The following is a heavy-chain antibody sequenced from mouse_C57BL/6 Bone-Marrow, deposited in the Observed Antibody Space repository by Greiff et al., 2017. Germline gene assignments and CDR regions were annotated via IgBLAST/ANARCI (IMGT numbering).Heavy chain of an antibody. CDR1: GYAFSSSW. J-gene: IGHJ3*01. CDR2: IYPGDGDT. D-gene: IGHD1-1*01. Sequence: QVQLQQSGPELVKPGASVKISCKASGYAFSSSWMNWVKQRPGKGLEWIGRIYPGDGDTNYNGKFKGKATLTADKASSTAYMQLSSLTSEDSAVYCCARCAPYYGSSFAYWGQGTLVTVSA. V-gene: IGHV1-82*01. CDR3: ARCAPYYGSSFAY.